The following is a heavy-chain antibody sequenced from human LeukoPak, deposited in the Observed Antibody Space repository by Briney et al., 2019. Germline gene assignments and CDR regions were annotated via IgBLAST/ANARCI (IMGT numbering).Heavy chain of an antibody. D-gene: IGHD6-13*01. Sequence: GESLKISCKGSGYSFTSYWIGGGRRMPGKGLEGWGIIYPGDSDTRYSPSFQGQVTISADKSISTAYLQWSSLKASDTAMYYCATLRYSSDAFDIWGQGTMVTVSS. CDR2: IYPGDSDT. V-gene: IGHV5-51*01. CDR3: ATLRYSSDAFDI. J-gene: IGHJ3*02. CDR1: GYSFTSYW.